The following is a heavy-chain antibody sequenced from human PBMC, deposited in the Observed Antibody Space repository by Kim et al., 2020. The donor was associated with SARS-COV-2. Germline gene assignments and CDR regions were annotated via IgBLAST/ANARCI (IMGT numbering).Heavy chain of an antibody. D-gene: IGHD1-26*01. CDR3: ARGIGAPDDY. Sequence: GSTKYNPSLKSRVTISIDTSKNQFSLKLSSVTAADTAVYYCARGIGAPDDYWGQGTLVTVSS. CDR2: GST. V-gene: IGHV4-34*01. J-gene: IGHJ4*02.